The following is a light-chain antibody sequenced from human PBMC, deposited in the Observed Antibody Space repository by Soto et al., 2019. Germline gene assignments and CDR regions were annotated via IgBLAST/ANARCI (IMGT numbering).Light chain of an antibody. CDR1: QSVSSSGD. CDR2: ATS. CDR3: QPYDKSRLFT. V-gene: IGKV3-20*01. Sequence: IVLTQSPGTRSQSPGERVTLSCRASQSVSSSGDLAWYQQKPGQPPRVLIYATSSRATGVPDRFSGSGSGTDFTLTISRLEPEDFGVYYCQPYDKSRLFTFGPETKVEIK. J-gene: IGKJ3*01.